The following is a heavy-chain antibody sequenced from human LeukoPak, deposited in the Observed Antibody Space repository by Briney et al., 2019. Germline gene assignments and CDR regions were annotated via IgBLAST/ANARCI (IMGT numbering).Heavy chain of an antibody. V-gene: IGHV4-59*01. Sequence: SETLSLTCTVSGGSISSYYWSWIRQPPGKGLEWIGYIYYSGSTNYNPSLKSRVTISVDTSKNQFSLKLSSVTAADTAVYYCARNYGMDVWGQGTTVTVSS. J-gene: IGHJ6*02. CDR3: ARNYGMDV. CDR1: GGSISSYY. CDR2: IYYSGST.